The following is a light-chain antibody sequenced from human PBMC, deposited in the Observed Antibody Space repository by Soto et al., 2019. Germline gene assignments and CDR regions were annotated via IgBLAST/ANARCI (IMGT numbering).Light chain of an antibody. V-gene: IGLV1-40*01. CDR3: QSYDSSLSGSVV. J-gene: IGLJ2*01. CDR1: SSNIGAGYD. CDR2: GNS. Sequence: QSVLTQPPSVSGAPGQRVTISCTGSSSNIGAGYDVHWYQQLPGTAPKLLIYGNSNRPSGVPDRFSGSKSCTSASLAITGLQDEDEADYYCQSYDSSLSGSVVFGGGTKLTVL.